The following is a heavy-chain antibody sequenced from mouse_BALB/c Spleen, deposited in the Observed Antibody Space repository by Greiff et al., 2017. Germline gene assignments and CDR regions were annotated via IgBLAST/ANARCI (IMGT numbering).Heavy chain of an antibody. Sequence: EVKLMESGGGLVKPGGSLKLSCAASGFTFSSYAMSWVRQSPEKRLEWVAEISSGGSYTYYPDTVTGRFTISRDNAKNTLYLEMSSLRSEDTAMYYCARGKYYAMDYWGQGTSVTVSS. CDR3: ARGKYYAMDY. CDR1: GFTFSSYA. V-gene: IGHV5-9-4*01. J-gene: IGHJ4*01. CDR2: ISSGGSYT.